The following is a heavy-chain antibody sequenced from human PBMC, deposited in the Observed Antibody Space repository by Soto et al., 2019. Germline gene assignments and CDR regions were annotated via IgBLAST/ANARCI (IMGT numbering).Heavy chain of an antibody. V-gene: IGHV3-33*01. CDR1: GFTFSSYG. CDR3: ARDYGDSLEPEY. CDR2: IWYDGSNK. Sequence: QVQLVESGGGVVKPGRSLRLSCAASGFTFSSYGMHWVRQAPGKGLEWVAVIWYDGSNKYYADAVKGRFTISRDNSKNTLYLQMNSLRAEDTAVYYCARDYGDSLEPEYWGQGTLVTVSS. J-gene: IGHJ4*02. D-gene: IGHD4-17*01.